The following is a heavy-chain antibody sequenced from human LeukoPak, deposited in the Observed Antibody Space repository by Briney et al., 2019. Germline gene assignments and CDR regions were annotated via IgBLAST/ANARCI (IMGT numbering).Heavy chain of an antibody. CDR1: GFTFSSYA. Sequence: GGSLRLSCAASGFTFSSYAMHWVRQAPGKGLEWVAVISYDGSNKYYADSVKGRFTISRDNSKNTLYLQMNTLRGGDTAVYSCARGADGVSSNSRGWFDPWGQGTLVTVSS. V-gene: IGHV3-30*04. CDR2: ISYDGSNK. D-gene: IGHD2-15*01. J-gene: IGHJ5*02. CDR3: ARGADGVSSNSRGWFDP.